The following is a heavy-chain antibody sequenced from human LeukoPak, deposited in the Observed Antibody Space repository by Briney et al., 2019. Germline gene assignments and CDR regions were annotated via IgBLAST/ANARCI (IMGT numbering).Heavy chain of an antibody. J-gene: IGHJ4*02. CDR1: GFTFSSYA. V-gene: IGHV3-23*01. CDR3: AKDQRITMVRGGPFDY. Sequence: GGCLRLSCAASGFTFSSYAMSWVRQAPGKGLEWVSAISGSGGSTYYADSVKGRFTISRDNSKNTLYLQMNSLRAEDTAVYYCAKDQRITMVRGGPFDYWGQGTLVTVSS. CDR2: ISGSGGST. D-gene: IGHD3-10*01.